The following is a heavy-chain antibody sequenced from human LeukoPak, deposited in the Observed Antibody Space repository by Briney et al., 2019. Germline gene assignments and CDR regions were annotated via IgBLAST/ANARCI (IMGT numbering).Heavy chain of an antibody. CDR1: GGSISRYY. CDR3: ARHLYESRGQTSFDY. V-gene: IGHV4-59*08. CDR2: ISYSGST. Sequence: SETLSLTCTVSGGSISRYYWSWIRQPPGKGLKWLGYISYSGSTNYNPSLKSRVTISVDTSQNQFPLKLSSVTAADTAMYYCARHLYESRGQTSFDYWGQGTLVTVSS. D-gene: IGHD3-22*01. J-gene: IGHJ4*02.